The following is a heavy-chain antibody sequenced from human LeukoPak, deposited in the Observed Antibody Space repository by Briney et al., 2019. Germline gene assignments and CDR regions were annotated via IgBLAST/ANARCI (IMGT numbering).Heavy chain of an antibody. J-gene: IGHJ4*02. V-gene: IGHV3-23*01. CDR3: AKDPPEVPLVVVAEDFDY. CDR2: TSGSGGST. D-gene: IGHD2-15*01. CDR1: GFTFSSYA. Sequence: PGGSLRLSCAASGFTFSSYAMSWVRQAPGKGLEWVSATSGSGGSTYYADSVKGRFTTARDNSKNTLYLQMNSLRAEDTDVYSCAKDPPEVPLVVVAEDFDYWGQGTLVTVSS.